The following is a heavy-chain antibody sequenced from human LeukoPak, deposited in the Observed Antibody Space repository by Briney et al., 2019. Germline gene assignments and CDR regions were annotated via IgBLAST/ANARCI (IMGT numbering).Heavy chain of an antibody. CDR2: IYNSGST. J-gene: IGHJ5*02. V-gene: IGHV4-31*02. CDR1: GFTFSDYY. CDR3: AREVGQGHFDP. Sequence: LRLSCAASGFTFSDYYMSWIRQAPGKGLEWIGYIYNSGSTYYNPSLKSRLIISADTSKNQFFLNMSSVTAADTAVYYCAREVGQGHFDPWGQGTLVIVSS.